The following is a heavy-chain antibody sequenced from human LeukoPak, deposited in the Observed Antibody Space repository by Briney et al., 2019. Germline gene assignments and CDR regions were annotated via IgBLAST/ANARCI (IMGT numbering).Heavy chain of an antibody. CDR1: GFTFSSYA. CDR3: AKSLTYDSRGGNNFDY. Sequence: PGGSLRPSCAASGFTFSSYAMSWVRQAPGKGLEWVSAISGSGGSTYYADSVKGRFTISRDNSKNTLYLQMNSLRAEDTAVYYCAKSLTYDSRGGNNFDYWGQGTLVTVSS. J-gene: IGHJ4*02. V-gene: IGHV3-23*01. CDR2: ISGSGGST. D-gene: IGHD3-22*01.